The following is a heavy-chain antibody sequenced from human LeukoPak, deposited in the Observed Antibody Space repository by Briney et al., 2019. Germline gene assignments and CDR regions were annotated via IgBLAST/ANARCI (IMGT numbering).Heavy chain of an antibody. D-gene: IGHD3-16*01. CDR3: ARLGMITFHMDV. J-gene: IGHJ6*03. Sequence: GASVKVSCKASVYTFTSYGISWVRQAPRQPLEWMGWISAYNANTTYAQKLQGRVTMTTDTSTSTAYMELRSLRSDDTAVYYCARLGMITFHMDVWGKGTTVTVS. V-gene: IGHV1-18*01. CDR1: VYTFTSYG. CDR2: ISAYNANT.